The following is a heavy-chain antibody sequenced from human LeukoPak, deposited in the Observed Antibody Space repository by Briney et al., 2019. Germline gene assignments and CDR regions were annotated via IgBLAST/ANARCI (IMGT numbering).Heavy chain of an antibody. J-gene: IGHJ3*02. CDR3: AKGRPYAFDI. CDR2: INHSGST. Sequence: PSETLSLTCAVYGGSFSGYYWSWIRQPPGKGLEWIGEINHSGSTNYNPSLKSRVTISVDTSKNQFSLTLSSVTAADTAVYYCAKGRPYAFDIWGQGTTVTVSS. CDR1: GGSFSGYY. V-gene: IGHV4-34*01.